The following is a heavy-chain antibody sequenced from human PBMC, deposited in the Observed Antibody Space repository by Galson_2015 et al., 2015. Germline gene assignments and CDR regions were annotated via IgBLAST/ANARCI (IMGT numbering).Heavy chain of an antibody. CDR2: IYGGDRT. CDR3: SRGGASLVVLDH. CDR1: GFTVSSNY. D-gene: IGHD1-26*01. Sequence: SLRLSCAASGFTVSSNYMSWVRQAPGKGLEWVSVIYGGDRTYYADSVKGRFTISRDNSKNTLFLQMNSPRAEDTAVYYCSRGGASLVVLDHWGQGTLVTVSS. V-gene: IGHV3-53*01. J-gene: IGHJ4*02.